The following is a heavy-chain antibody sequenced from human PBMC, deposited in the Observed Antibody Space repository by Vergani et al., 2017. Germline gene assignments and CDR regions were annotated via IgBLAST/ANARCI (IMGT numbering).Heavy chain of an antibody. CDR2: INNNGGST. J-gene: IGHJ3*01. CDR1: GFTFNSYA. CDR3: AKVCGSTSCPYGVGAFDV. D-gene: IGHD2-2*01. Sequence: QLLESGGGLIQPGGSLRLSCAASGFTFNSYAMTWVRQAPGKGLEWVSGINNNGGSTYYADSVKGRFTISRDNSKNMLYRQMTDMRAEDTATYYCAKVCGSTSCPYGVGAFDVWGHGTMVTVSS. V-gene: IGHV3-23*01.